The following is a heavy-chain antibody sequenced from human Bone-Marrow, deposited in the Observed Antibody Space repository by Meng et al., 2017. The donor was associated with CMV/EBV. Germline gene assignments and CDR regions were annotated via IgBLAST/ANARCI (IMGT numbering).Heavy chain of an antibody. D-gene: IGHD6-6*01. CDR1: GFSLSTSGMC. V-gene: IGHV2-70*20. Sequence: SGPTLVKPTQTLTLTCTFSGFSLSTSGMCVSWVRQPPGKALEWLALIDWDDDKYYSTSLKTRLTISKDTSKNQVVLTMTNMDPVDTATYYCARIRDSSSPYYYYGMDVWGQGTTVTVYS. J-gene: IGHJ6*02. CDR2: IDWDDDK. CDR3: ARIRDSSSPYYYYGMDV.